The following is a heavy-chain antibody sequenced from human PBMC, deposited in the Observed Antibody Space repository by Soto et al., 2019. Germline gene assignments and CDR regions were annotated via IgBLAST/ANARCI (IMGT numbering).Heavy chain of an antibody. CDR1: EGSLSGYY. CDR3: ARAPKVSGSSQTRPDF. J-gene: IGHJ4*02. D-gene: IGHD6-6*01. Sequence: TGTLAMSCAVYEGSLSGYYWSWMCQPHGKGLEWTGEISQSGNTNYSPSLKSRVSISIDTSKKQFSLNLASVSAADTAVYYCARAPKVSGSSQTRPDFWGQGTMVTVSS. V-gene: IGHV4-34*01. CDR2: ISQSGNT.